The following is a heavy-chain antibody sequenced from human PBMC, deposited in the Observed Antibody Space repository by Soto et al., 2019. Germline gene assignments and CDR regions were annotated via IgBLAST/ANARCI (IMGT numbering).Heavy chain of an antibody. J-gene: IGHJ6*02. D-gene: IGHD2-15*01. Sequence: SETLSLTCAVYGGSFSGYYWSWIRQPPGKGLEWIGEINHSGSTNYNPSLKSRVTISVDTSKNQFSLKLSSVTAADTAVYYCARVAGAADVVVVAANPYYYYGMDVWGQGTTVTVSS. CDR1: GGSFSGYY. CDR3: ARVAGAADVVVVAANPYYYYGMDV. CDR2: INHSGST. V-gene: IGHV4-34*01.